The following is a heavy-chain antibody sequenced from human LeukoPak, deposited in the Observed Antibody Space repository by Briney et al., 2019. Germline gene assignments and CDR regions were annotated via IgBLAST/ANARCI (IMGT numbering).Heavy chain of an antibody. V-gene: IGHV3-21*01. CDR1: GFSFNTHS. CDR2: ISSESSYI. J-gene: IGHJ4*02. D-gene: IGHD2/OR15-2a*01. Sequence: PGGSLRLSCAASGFSFNTHSMNWVRQSPRKGLEWVSSISSESSYIHYADSVKGRFTISRDNAKNSLYLQMNSLRAEDTAVYYCARDRQGPTLDYWGQGTLVTVSS. CDR3: ARDRQGPTLDY.